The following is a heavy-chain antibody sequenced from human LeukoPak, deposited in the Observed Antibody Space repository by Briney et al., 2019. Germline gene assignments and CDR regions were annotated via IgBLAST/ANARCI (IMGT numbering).Heavy chain of an antibody. CDR1: GFTVSSNY. CDR3: AKLPILRLAYFDY. V-gene: IGHV3-23*01. Sequence: GGSLRLSCAASGFTVSSNYMSWVRQAPGKGLEWVSAISGSGGSTYYADSVKGRFTISRDNSKNTLYLQMNSLRAEDTAVYYCAKLPILRLAYFDYWGQGTLVTVSS. J-gene: IGHJ4*02. D-gene: IGHD6-19*01. CDR2: ISGSGGST.